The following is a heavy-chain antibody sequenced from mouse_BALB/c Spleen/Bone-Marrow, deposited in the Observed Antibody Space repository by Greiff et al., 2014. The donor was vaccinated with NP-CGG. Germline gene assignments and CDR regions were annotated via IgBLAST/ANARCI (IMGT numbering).Heavy chain of an antibody. CDR2: IDPANGNT. CDR1: GFNIKDTY. J-gene: IGHJ3*01. D-gene: IGHD2-2*01. V-gene: IGHV14-3*02. Sequence: VQLQQSGAELVKPGASVKLSCTASGFNIKDTYMHWVKQRPEQGLEWIGRIDPANGNTKYDPKFQGKATITADTFSNTAYLQLSSLTSEDTAVYYCARNYGYGKSFAYWGQGTLVTVSA. CDR3: ARNYGYGKSFAY.